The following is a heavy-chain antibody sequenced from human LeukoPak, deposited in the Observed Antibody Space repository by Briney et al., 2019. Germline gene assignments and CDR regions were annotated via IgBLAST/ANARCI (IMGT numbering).Heavy chain of an antibody. CDR3: ARHHGYPRYFFGY. D-gene: IGHD5-18*01. V-gene: IGHV4-39*01. Sequence: SETLSLTCTVSGGSINSRVYYCGWIRQPPGKGLEWIGSIFYSGSTYYNPSLQSRVTISVDTSKNQFSLKVTSVTAADTALYYCARHHGYPRYFFGYWGQGTLVTVSS. J-gene: IGHJ4*02. CDR2: IFYSGST. CDR1: GGSINSRVYY.